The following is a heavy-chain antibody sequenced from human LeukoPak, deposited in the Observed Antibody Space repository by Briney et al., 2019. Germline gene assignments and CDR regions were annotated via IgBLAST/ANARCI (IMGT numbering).Heavy chain of an antibody. J-gene: IGHJ4*02. CDR1: GYTFTGYD. Sequence: ASVKVSCKASGYTFTGYDINWTRQAAGQGLEWMGWMNPNSGDTGYAQKFQGRVTMTRDTSISTAYMELSSLRSDDTAVYYCARAPLLRFLEWYPSGSFDYWGQGTLVTVSS. CDR3: ARAPLLRFLEWYPSGSFDY. CDR2: MNPNSGDT. D-gene: IGHD3-3*01. V-gene: IGHV1-8*01.